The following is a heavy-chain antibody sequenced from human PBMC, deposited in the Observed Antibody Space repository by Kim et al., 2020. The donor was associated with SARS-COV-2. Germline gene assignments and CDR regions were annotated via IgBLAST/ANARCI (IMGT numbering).Heavy chain of an antibody. CDR1: GFSFSSYG. D-gene: IGHD1-1*01. J-gene: IGHJ6*02. V-gene: IGHV3-30*18. CDR2: ISFDGSNK. Sequence: GGSLRLSCAASGFSFSSYGIYWVRQAPGKGLEWVADISFDGSNKHYADSVKGRFTISRDNSKNTLYLQMKSLRAEDTAVYYCAKRGGRTGTTMNGMDVWGQGTTVTVSS. CDR3: AKRGGRTGTTMNGMDV.